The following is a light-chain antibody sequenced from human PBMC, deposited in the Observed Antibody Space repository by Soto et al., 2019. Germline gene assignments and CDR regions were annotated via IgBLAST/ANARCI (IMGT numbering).Light chain of an antibody. Sequence: IVMTQSPATLSVSPGERATLSCRASQSASINLAWYQHKPGQAPRLLIYGASNRATGIPARFSGSGSGTEFTLTISSLQSEDSAVYYCQHYNNWISFGGGTKVEIK. CDR1: QSASIN. CDR3: QHYNNWIS. J-gene: IGKJ4*01. CDR2: GAS. V-gene: IGKV3-15*01.